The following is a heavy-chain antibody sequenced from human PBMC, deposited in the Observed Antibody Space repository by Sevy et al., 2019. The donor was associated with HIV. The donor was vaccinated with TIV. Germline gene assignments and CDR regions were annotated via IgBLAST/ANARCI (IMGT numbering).Heavy chain of an antibody. J-gene: IGHJ4*02. CDR3: ARGRYSSSWYHDY. Sequence: GGSLRLSCAASGFTFSSYAMSWVRQAPGKGLEWVSAISGSGGSTYYADSVKGRFTISRDNSKNTLYLQMNSLRAEDTAVYYCARGRYSSSWYHDYWGQGTLVTVSS. V-gene: IGHV3-23*01. D-gene: IGHD6-13*01. CDR2: ISGSGGST. CDR1: GFTFSSYA.